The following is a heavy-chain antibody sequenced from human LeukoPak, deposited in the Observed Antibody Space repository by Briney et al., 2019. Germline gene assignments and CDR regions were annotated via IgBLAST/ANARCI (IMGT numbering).Heavy chain of an antibody. J-gene: IGHJ3*01. Sequence: GGSLRLSCAASGFTFDSYAMNWVRQAQGKGLEWVSYIRGGGAGARYAEPVKGRFTISRDNAKNTLYLQMDSLSVEDTATYYCAKCSATYYNDAFDVWGRGTMVTVSS. CDR3: AKCSATYYNDAFDV. CDR2: IRGGGAGA. CDR1: GFTFDSYA. D-gene: IGHD3-10*02. V-gene: IGHV3-23*01.